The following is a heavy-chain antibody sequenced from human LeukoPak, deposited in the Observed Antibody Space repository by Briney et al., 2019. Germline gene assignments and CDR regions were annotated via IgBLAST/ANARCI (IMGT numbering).Heavy chain of an antibody. Sequence: SETLSLTCAVYGGSFSGYYWSWIRQPPGKGLEWIGEINHSGSTNYNPSLKSRVTIPVGTSKNQYSLKLSSVTAADMAVYYCARGSFPAYMTTVTTRAFPFDPWGQGTLVTVSS. V-gene: IGHV4-34*01. CDR2: INHSGST. CDR1: GGSFSGYY. J-gene: IGHJ5*02. D-gene: IGHD4-17*01. CDR3: ARGSFPAYMTTVTTRAFPFDP.